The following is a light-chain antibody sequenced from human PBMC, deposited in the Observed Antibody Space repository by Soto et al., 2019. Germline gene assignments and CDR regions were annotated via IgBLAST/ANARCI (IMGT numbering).Light chain of an antibody. CDR3: QSYDSSLSGRI. J-gene: IGLJ2*01. CDR2: GNS. Sequence: QSVLTQPPSVSGAPGQRVTIFCTGSSSNIGAGYDVHWYQQLPGTAPKLLIYGNSNRPSGVPDRFSGSKSGTSASLAITGLQAEDEADYYCQSYDSSLSGRIFGVGTKLTVL. CDR1: SSNIGAGYD. V-gene: IGLV1-40*01.